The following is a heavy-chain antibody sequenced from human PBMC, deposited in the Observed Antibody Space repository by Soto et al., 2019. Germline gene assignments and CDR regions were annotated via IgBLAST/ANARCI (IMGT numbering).Heavy chain of an antibody. Sequence: QVQLVQSGAEVKKPGSSVKVSCKASGGTFSSYAISWVRQAPGQGLEWMGGIIPIFGTANYAQKFQGRGTITAAESTSTDYMELSSLRSEDTAVYYCARETGEAGNYYGMDVWGQGTTVTVSS. CDR1: GGTFSSYA. J-gene: IGHJ6*02. V-gene: IGHV1-69*12. D-gene: IGHD7-27*01. CDR2: IIPIFGTA. CDR3: ARETGEAGNYYGMDV.